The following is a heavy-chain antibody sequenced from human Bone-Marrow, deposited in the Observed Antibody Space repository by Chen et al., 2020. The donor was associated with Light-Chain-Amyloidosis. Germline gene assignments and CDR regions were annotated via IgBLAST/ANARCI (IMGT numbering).Heavy chain of an antibody. CDR2: IIPFYNST. CDR1: GGNTSTYA. V-gene: IGHV1-69*01. J-gene: IGHJ3*02. Sequence: QVRLVQSGPEVKKPGSSVRVSCKASGGNTSTYATDWVRQAPGQGLEWMGGIIPFYNSTSLAQKFRARVTFTADGSTSAVYMELSSLRFEDTAVYYCATKVNVARAYHIWGQGTMVIVSS. CDR3: ATKVNVARAYHI. D-gene: IGHD2-21*01.